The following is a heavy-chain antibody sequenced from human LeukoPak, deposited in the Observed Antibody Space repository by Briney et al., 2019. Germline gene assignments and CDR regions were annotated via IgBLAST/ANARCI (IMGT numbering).Heavy chain of an antibody. CDR3: ARVQGREYYYDSSGYYYVPKYFQH. CDR2: ISSSGSTI. D-gene: IGHD3-22*01. CDR1: GFTFSSYE. J-gene: IGHJ1*01. V-gene: IGHV3-48*03. Sequence: PGGSPRLSCAASGFTFSSYEMNWVRQAPGKGLEWVSYISSSGSTIYYADSVKGRFTISRDNAKNSLYLQMNSLRAEDTAVYYCARVQGREYYYDSSGYYYVPKYFQHWGQGTLVTVSS.